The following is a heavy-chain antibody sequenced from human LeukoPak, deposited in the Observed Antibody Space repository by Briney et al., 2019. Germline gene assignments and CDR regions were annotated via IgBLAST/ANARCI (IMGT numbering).Heavy chain of an antibody. Sequence: SETLSLTCAVYGESFSGYYWSWIRQPPGKGLEWIAEINHSGNTNYNPSLKSRVTISVDTSKNQFSLKLSSVTAADTAVYYCATNYGSGTSCGQGTLVTVSS. CDR2: INHSGNT. CDR3: ATNYGSGTS. CDR1: GESFSGYY. D-gene: IGHD3-10*01. V-gene: IGHV4-34*01. J-gene: IGHJ5*02.